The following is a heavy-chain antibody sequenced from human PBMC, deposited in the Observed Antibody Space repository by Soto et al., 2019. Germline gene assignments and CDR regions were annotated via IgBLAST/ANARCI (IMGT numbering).Heavy chain of an antibody. CDR1: GGSISSYY. J-gene: IGHJ6*03. D-gene: IGHD3-10*01. CDR3: ARHVRYYYGSGSYYNQYYYYYMDV. Sequence: QVQLQESGPGLVKPSETLSLTCTVSGGSISSYYWSWIRQPPGKGLEWIGYIYYSGSTNYNPSPKSRVTISVDTSKNQFSLKLSSMTAADTALYYCARHVRYYYGSGSYYNQYYYYYMDVWGIGTTVTVSS. V-gene: IGHV4-59*08. CDR2: IYYSGST.